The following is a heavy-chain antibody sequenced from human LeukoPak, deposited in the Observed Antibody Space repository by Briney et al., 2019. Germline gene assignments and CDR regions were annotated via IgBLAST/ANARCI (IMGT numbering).Heavy chain of an antibody. CDR3: AKPFTYGSGSSFQTFDS. J-gene: IGHJ4*02. V-gene: IGHV3-23*01. CDR1: GFTFNNYV. Sequence: PGGSLRLSCAVSGFTFNNYVMSWVRQAPGKGLEWVSAISGSGATTHYTDSVRGRFTISRDNSKNTLYLQMNSLRVEDTAVYYCAKPFTYGSGSSFQTFDSWGQGILVTVSS. CDR2: ISGSGATT. D-gene: IGHD3-10*01.